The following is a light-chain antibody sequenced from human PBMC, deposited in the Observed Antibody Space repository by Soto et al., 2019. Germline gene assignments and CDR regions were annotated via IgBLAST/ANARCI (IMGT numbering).Light chain of an antibody. CDR2: AAS. J-gene: IGKJ5*01. CDR1: QSVGSN. CDR3: QQYNNWS. Sequence: TQAPVTMSLSPGERATLSCRASQSVGSNYLAWYQQRPGQAPRLLIYAASTRATGIPARFSGSGSGTEFTLTISSLQSEDFAVYYCQQYNNWSFGQGTRLEI. V-gene: IGKV3-15*01.